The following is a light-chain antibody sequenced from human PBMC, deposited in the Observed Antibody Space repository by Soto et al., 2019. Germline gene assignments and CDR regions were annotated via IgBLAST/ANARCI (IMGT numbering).Light chain of an antibody. CDR2: DAS. Sequence: DVQLTQAPSTLSASVGDRVTITCRASQSIGNWLAWYQQKPGKAPNLLIYDASTLENGVPSRFSGSPSGTDYTLTNSTLQTYDFAAYYCQQYNSYSPRTIGPGNKVEFK. J-gene: IGKJ1*01. V-gene: IGKV1-5*01. CDR3: QQYNSYSPRT. CDR1: QSIGNW.